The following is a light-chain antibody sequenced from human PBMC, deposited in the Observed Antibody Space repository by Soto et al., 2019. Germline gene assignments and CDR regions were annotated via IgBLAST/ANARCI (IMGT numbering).Light chain of an antibody. Sequence: EIVLTQSPGTLSLSPGERATLSCRASQSVSRSYLAWYQHKRGQAPRLLIYGASSRATGIPDRFSGSGSGTDFTLTISRLEPEDFAVYYCQQYGSSTLTFGGGTKVEIK. CDR1: QSVSRSY. J-gene: IGKJ4*01. V-gene: IGKV3-20*01. CDR3: QQYGSSTLT. CDR2: GAS.